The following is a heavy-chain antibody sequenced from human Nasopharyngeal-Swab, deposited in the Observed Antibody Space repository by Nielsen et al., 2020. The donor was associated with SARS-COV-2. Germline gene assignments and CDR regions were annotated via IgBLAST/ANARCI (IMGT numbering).Heavy chain of an antibody. CDR1: GFSFNNYA. CDR3: AKDLATRYCSGSLCFDRYFDT. D-gene: IGHD2-8*02. J-gene: IGHJ5*02. V-gene: IGHV3-23*01. CDR2: ISGIGAKT. Sequence: GGSLRLSCAASGFSFNNYAMTWVRQAPGQGLAWVSAISGIGAKTYYADSVKGRFTISRDNSKNTVYLQMTSLTAEDSALYYCAKDLATRYCSGSLCFDRYFDTWGQGTPVTVSS.